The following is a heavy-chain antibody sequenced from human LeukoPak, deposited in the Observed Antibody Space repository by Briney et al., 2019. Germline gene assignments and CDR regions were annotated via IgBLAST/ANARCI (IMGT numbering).Heavy chain of an antibody. D-gene: IGHD3-10*01. J-gene: IGHJ4*02. Sequence: GGSLRLSCAASGFTFSSYWMHWVRHAPGKGLVWVSRINSDGSSTSYADSVKGRFTISRDNAKNSLYLQMNSLRAEDTAVYYCARGYHGSPYYFDYWGQGTLVTVSS. CDR2: INSDGSST. V-gene: IGHV3-74*01. CDR3: ARGYHGSPYYFDY. CDR1: GFTFSSYW.